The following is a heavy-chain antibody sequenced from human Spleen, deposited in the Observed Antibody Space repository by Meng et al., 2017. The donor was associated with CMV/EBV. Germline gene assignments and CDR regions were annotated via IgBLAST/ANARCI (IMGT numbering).Heavy chain of an antibody. CDR2: ISSDGSDK. D-gene: IGHD6-19*01. J-gene: IGHJ6*02. V-gene: IGHV3-30*04. Sequence: GESLKISCTASGFTFSPYTIHWVRRAPGKGLEWVAVISSDGSDKDYADSVKGRFTISRDNSKNYLQMNSLRAEDTAVYYCAKDRVTRWLASEVDYYGMDAWGQGTTVTVSS. CDR1: GFTFSPYT. CDR3: AKDRVTRWLASEVDYYGMDA.